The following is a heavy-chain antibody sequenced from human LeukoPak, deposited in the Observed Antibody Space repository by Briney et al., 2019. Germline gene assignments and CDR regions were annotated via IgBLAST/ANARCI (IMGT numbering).Heavy chain of an antibody. D-gene: IGHD5-18*01. V-gene: IGHV1-2*02. Sequence: ASVKVSCKASGYTFTGYYMQWVRQAPGQGLEWMGWINPNSGGTNYAQKFQGRVTMTRDTSISTAYMELSRLRSDDTAVYYCARDIGYGYSHYYYGMDVWGQGTTVTVSS. CDR2: INPNSGGT. J-gene: IGHJ6*02. CDR1: GYTFTGYY. CDR3: ARDIGYGYSHYYYGMDV.